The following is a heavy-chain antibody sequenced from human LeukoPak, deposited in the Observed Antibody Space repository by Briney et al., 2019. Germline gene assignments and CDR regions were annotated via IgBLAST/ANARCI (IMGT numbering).Heavy chain of an antibody. D-gene: IGHD4-23*01. CDR1: GYTFTSYY. Sequence: GASVKVSCKASGYTFTSYYMHWVRQAPGQELEWMGIINPSGGSTSYAQKFQGRVTMTRDTSTSTVYMELSSLRSEDTAVYYCARATVVTLFDYWGQGTLVTVSS. CDR2: INPSGGST. V-gene: IGHV1-46*01. J-gene: IGHJ4*02. CDR3: ARATVVTLFDY.